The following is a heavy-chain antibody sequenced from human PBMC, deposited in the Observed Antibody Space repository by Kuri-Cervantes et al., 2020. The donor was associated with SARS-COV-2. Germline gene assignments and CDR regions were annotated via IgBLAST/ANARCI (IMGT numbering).Heavy chain of an antibody. Sequence: GESLKISCAASGFTVSSNYMSWVRQAPGKGLEWVSVIYSGGSTSYADSVKGRFTISRDDSRNTLYLQMNSLRAEDTAVYYRARGHDRRVYFSTPAPYYFDLWGQGILVTVSS. J-gene: IGHJ4*02. V-gene: IGHV3-53*01. D-gene: IGHD3-22*01. CDR1: GFTVSSNY. CDR3: ARGHDRRVYFSTPAPYYFDL. CDR2: IYSGGST.